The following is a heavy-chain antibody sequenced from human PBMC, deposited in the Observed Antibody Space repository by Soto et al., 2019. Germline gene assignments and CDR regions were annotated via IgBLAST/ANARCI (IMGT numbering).Heavy chain of an antibody. CDR3: ARARGRMLKLLWFGESNGFEP. D-gene: IGHD3-10*01. V-gene: IGHV4-59*01. CDR1: GGSITSSY. CDR2: IYDTGISGYTPST. J-gene: IGHJ5*02. Sequence: PSETLSLTCTVSGGSITSSYWSWIRRPPGKGLEWIAYIYDTGISGYTPSTSYNPSLKSRVTMSVGTSKSKFSLKLTSVTAAERDVYYCARARGRMLKLLWFGESNGFEPWGQGTLVTVSS.